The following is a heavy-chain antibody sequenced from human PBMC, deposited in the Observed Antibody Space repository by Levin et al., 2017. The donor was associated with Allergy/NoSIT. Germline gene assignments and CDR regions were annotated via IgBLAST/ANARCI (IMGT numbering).Heavy chain of an antibody. CDR2: IYHNGDT. D-gene: IGHD5-24*01. V-gene: IGHV4-59*01. CDR1: GGSMNTYY. J-gene: IGHJ4*02. Sequence: SETLSLTCTVSGGSMNTYYWSWIRQPPGKGLEWIGYIYHNGDTRYNPSLKSRITISVDTSKKQFSLKLSSVTAADTALYYCARDGYSALDSWGQGTLVTVSS. CDR3: ARDGYSALDS.